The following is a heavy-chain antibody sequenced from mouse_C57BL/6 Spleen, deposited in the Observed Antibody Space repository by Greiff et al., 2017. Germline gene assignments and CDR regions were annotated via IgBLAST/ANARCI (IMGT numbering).Heavy chain of an antibody. CDR1: GYTFTDYY. D-gene: IGHD1-1*01. CDR3: ARAHGSSYSFYAMDY. J-gene: IGHJ4*01. Sequence: EVKLMESGPELVKPGASVQISCKASGYTFTDYYMNWVKQSHGKSLEWIGDINPNNGGTSYNQKFKGKATLTVDKSSSTAYMELRSLTSEDSAVYYCARAHGSSYSFYAMDYWGQGTSVTVSS. CDR2: INPNNGGT. V-gene: IGHV1-26*01.